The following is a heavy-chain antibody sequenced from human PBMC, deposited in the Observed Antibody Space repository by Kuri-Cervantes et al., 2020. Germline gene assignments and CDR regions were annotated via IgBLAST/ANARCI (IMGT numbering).Heavy chain of an antibody. V-gene: IGHV3-23*01. J-gene: IGHJ4*02. D-gene: IGHD5-18*01. CDR1: GFTFSSYG. CDR3: ARDRGVYSYGLNY. CDR2: ISASGAST. Sequence: GESLKISCAASGFTFSSYGMHWVRQAPGKGLEWVSGISASGASTYYADSLKGRFTISRDASKNTLDLQMNSLRAEDTAIYYCARDRGVYSYGLNYWGQGTLVTVSS.